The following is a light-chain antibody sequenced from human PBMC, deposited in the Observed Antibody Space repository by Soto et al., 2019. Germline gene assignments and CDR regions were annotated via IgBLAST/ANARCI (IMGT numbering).Light chain of an antibody. Sequence: EIVLTQSPGTLSLSPGERATLSCRASQGISSSYLAWYQQKPGQAPRLLIHDASGRATGIPDRFSGSGSGTDFTLTISRLEPDDFAVYYCQQYNNWPLTFGGGTKVDIK. V-gene: IGKV3-20*01. CDR3: QQYNNWPLT. CDR1: QGISSSY. CDR2: DAS. J-gene: IGKJ4*01.